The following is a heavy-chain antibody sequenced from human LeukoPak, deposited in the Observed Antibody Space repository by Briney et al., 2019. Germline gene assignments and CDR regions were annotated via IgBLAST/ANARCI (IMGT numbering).Heavy chain of an antibody. CDR2: IIPILGIA. V-gene: IGHV1-69*04. D-gene: IGHD6-6*01. CDR3: ARGRSSNAFDI. CDR1: GGTFSSYA. J-gene: IGHJ3*02. Sequence: GASVKVSCKASGGTFSSYAISWVRQAPGQGLEWMGRIIPILGIANYAQKFQGRVTITADKSTSTAYMELSSLRSEDTAVYYCARGRSSNAFDIWGQGTMVTVSS.